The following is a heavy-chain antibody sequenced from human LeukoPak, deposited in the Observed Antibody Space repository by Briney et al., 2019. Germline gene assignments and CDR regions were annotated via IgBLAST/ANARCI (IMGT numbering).Heavy chain of an antibody. CDR2: IWYDGSNK. Sequence: LSGRSLRLSCAASGFTFSSYGMHWVRQAPGKGLEWVAVIWYDGSNKYYADSVKGRCTISRDNSKNTLYLQMNSLRAEDTAVYYCARGEYYYDSSGYYTLDYWGQGTLVTVSS. V-gene: IGHV3-33*01. CDR3: ARGEYYYDSSGYYTLDY. D-gene: IGHD3-22*01. CDR1: GFTFSSYG. J-gene: IGHJ4*02.